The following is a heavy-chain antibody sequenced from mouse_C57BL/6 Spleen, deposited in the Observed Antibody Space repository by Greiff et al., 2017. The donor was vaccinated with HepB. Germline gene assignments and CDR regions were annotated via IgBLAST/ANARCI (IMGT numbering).Heavy chain of an antibody. CDR1: GYTFTSYW. Sequence: QVQLQQPGAELVKPGASVKLSCKASGYTFTSYWMHWVKQRPGQGLEWIGMIHPNSGSTNYNEKFKSKATLTVDKSSSTAYMQLSSLTSEDSAVYYWARSDGYYAAFDYWGKGTTLTVSS. V-gene: IGHV1-64*01. D-gene: IGHD2-3*01. CDR2: IHPNSGST. J-gene: IGHJ2*01. CDR3: ARSDGYYAAFDY.